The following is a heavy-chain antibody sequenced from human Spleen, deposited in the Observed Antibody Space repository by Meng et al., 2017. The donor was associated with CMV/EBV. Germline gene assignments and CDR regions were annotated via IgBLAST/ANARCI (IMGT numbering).Heavy chain of an antibody. J-gene: IGHJ4*02. Sequence: GESLKISCAVSGFTFSNYAMSWVRQAPGKGLEWVAFIRFDGSDISYAGSVKGRFTISRHNSNNTLYLQMDSLRTEDTAMYYCAKMPFKGSGPYYWGQGTLVTVSS. CDR2: IRFDGSDI. D-gene: IGHD3-10*01. CDR3: AKMPFKGSGPYY. CDR1: GFTFSNYA. V-gene: IGHV3-30*02.